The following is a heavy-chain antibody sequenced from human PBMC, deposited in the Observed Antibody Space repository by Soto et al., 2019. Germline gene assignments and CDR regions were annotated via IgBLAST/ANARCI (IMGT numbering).Heavy chain of an antibody. V-gene: IGHV1-69*06. Sequence: SVKVSCKASGGTFGNSAISWVRQAPGQGLEWMGGIVPSFATGNSAPEFQGRLTITADKSTTTAYMELSSLRSEDTAVYYCARSYYGSGSYWFYGMDVWGQGTTVTVSS. CDR1: GGTFGNSA. J-gene: IGHJ6*02. CDR3: ARSYYGSGSYWFYGMDV. CDR2: IVPSFATG. D-gene: IGHD3-10*01.